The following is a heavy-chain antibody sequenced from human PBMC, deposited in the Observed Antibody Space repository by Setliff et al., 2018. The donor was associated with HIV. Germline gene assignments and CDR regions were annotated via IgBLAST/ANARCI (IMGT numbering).Heavy chain of an antibody. V-gene: IGHV1-18*01. D-gene: IGHD1-1*01. CDR1: DYTFTNYG. CDR2: ISNYNGNT. CDR3: ARDWKHVFDI. J-gene: IGHJ3*02. Sequence: ASVKVSCKTSDYTFTNYGIYWVRQAPGQGLEWMGWISNYNGNTNYAQKFHGRVTMTTDTSTRTAYMEMRGLTYDDTAVYYCARDWKHVFDIWGQGTMVTVSS.